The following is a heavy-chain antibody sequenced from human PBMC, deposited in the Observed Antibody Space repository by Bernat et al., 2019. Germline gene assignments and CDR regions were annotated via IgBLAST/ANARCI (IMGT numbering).Heavy chain of an antibody. Sequence: EVHLVQSGGGLIQPGGSLRLSCATSGFAFSRYAMNWVRQAPGKGLEWVSALSGSGDTTYYADSVKGRFTISRDNSKNALYLQMSSMRAEDTALYYCAKDLLYYGSGQPDDWGQGTPVTVSS. CDR2: LSGSGDTT. CDR3: AKDLLYYGSGQPDD. CDR1: GFAFSRYA. J-gene: IGHJ4*02. D-gene: IGHD3-10*01. V-gene: IGHV3-23*04.